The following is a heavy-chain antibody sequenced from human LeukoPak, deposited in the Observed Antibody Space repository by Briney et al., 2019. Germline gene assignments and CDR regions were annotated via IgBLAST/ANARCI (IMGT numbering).Heavy chain of an antibody. CDR3: AKGSSSSVYDYVDV. V-gene: IGHV3-9*01. D-gene: IGHD6-13*01. CDR2: ISWNSGSI. Sequence: GGSLRLSCAASGFTFDDYAMHWVRQAPGKGLEWVSGISWNSGSIGYADSVKGRFTISRDNAKNSLYLQMNSLRAEDTALYYCAKGSSSSVYDYVDVWGKGTTVTVSS. J-gene: IGHJ6*03. CDR1: GFTFDDYA.